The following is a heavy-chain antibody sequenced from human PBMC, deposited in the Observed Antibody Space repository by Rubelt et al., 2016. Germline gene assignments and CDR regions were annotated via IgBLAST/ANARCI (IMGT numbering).Heavy chain of an antibody. V-gene: IGHV3-7*01. CDR2: IRQDGSQK. Sequence: GGGLVQPGGSLRLSCAASGFTFGTYWMTWVRQPPGKGLEWVTNIRQDGSQKYYVDSVKGRITISRDNSKNTLYLEMNSLRLEDTAVYYCARGHHYDTSRYYYADYWGQGTLVTVSS. CDR1: GFTFGTYW. CDR3: ARGHHYDTSRYYYADY. D-gene: IGHD3-22*01. J-gene: IGHJ4*02.